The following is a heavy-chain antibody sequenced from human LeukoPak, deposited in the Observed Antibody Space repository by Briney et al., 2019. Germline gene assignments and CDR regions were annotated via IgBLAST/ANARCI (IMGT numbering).Heavy chain of an antibody. V-gene: IGHV4-39*01. CDR2: IYYSGST. Sequence: SETLSLTCTVSGGSISSSSYYWGWIRQPPGKGLEWIGSIYYSGSTYYNPSLKSRVTVSVDTSKNQFSLKLSSVTAADTAVYYCARHQPGYGDSHRYPYYFDYWGQGTLVTVSS. D-gene: IGHD4-17*01. CDR1: GGSISSSSYY. J-gene: IGHJ4*02. CDR3: ARHQPGYGDSHRYPYYFDY.